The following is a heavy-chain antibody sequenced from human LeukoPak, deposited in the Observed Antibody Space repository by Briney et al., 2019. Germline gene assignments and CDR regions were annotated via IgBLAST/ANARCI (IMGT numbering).Heavy chain of an antibody. CDR2: IYYSGST. D-gene: IGHD5-18*01. J-gene: IGHJ4*02. V-gene: IGHV4-39*01. CDR3: ARHAGDEQLWLLVDY. Sequence: SETLSLTCTVSGGSISTSNYYWGWIRQPPGKGLEWIGNIYYSGSTYYNPSLKSRVTISVDTSKNQFSLKLSSVTAADTAVYYCARHAGDEQLWLLVDYWGQGALVTVSS. CDR1: GGSISTSNYY.